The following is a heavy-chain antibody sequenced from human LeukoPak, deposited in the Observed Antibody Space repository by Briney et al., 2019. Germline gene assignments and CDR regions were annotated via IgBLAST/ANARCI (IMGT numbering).Heavy chain of an antibody. Sequence: GASVKVPCKASGYTFTGYYMHWVRQAPGQGLEWMGWINPNSGGTNYAQKFQGRVTMTRDTSISTAYMELSRLRSDDTAVYYCARVLILITMTNVVFDIWGQGTMVTVFS. V-gene: IGHV1-2*02. CDR1: GYTFTGYY. CDR3: ARVLILITMTNVVFDI. J-gene: IGHJ3*02. CDR2: INPNSGGT. D-gene: IGHD3-22*01.